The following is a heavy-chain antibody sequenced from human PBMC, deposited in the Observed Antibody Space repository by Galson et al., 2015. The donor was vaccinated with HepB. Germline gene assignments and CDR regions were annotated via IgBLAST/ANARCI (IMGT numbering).Heavy chain of an antibody. CDR3: ATNDILTGYPPGVWGQGTTVTVSSGSASAPTLFPLVYYYYGMDV. J-gene: IGHJ6*02. CDR2: FDPEDGET. V-gene: IGHV1-24*01. D-gene: IGHD3-9*01. CDR1: GYTLTELS. Sequence: SVKVSCKVSGYTLTELSMHWVRQAPGKGLEWMGGFDPEDGETIYAQKFQGRVTMTEDTSTDTAYMELSSLRSEDTAVYYCATNDILTGYPPGVWGQGTTVTVSSGSASAPTLFPLVYYYYGMDVWGQGTTVTVSS.